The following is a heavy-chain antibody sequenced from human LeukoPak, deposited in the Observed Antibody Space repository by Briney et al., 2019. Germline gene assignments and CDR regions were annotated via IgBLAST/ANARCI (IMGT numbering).Heavy chain of an antibody. CDR3: ARPMNSGSYLIDAFDI. D-gene: IGHD1-26*01. CDR2: IIPIFGTA. Sequence: GASVKVSCTASGGTFSSYAISWVRQAPGQGLEWMGGIIPIFGTANYAQKFQGRVTITTDESTSTAYMELSSLRSEDTAVYYCARPMNSGSYLIDAFDIWGQGTMVTVSS. V-gene: IGHV1-69*05. J-gene: IGHJ3*02. CDR1: GGTFSSYA.